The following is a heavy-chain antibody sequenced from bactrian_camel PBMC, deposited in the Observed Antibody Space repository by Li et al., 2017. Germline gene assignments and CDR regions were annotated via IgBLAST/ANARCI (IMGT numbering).Heavy chain of an antibody. CDR3: AANIGTCAASVFGRFRGFNW. V-gene: IGHV3S40*01. CDR1: GITYRGPC. D-gene: IGHD1*01. Sequence: VQLVESGGGSVQAEGSLKLSCVASGITYRGPCMGWFRQVPGHERERVATMDGYGRTVYVMPSVRGRFTITKDKDKNTVYLQLDSLKPEDTAMYYCAANIGTCAASVFGRFRGFNWWGQGTQVTVS. CDR2: MDGYGRTV. J-gene: IGHJ4*01.